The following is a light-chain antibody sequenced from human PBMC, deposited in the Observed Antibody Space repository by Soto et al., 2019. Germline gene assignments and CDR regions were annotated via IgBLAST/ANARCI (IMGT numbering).Light chain of an antibody. J-gene: IGLJ2*01. V-gene: IGLV2-14*01. Sequence: SVLTQPASVSGSPGQSLTLSCTGTSSDVGGYNYVSWYQQHPGKGPKLMIYEVSNRPSGVSNRFSGSKSGNTASLTISGLQAEDEADYDCSSYTSSSTLVIFGGGTQLTVL. CDR3: SSYTSSSTLVI. CDR1: SSDVGGYNY. CDR2: EVS.